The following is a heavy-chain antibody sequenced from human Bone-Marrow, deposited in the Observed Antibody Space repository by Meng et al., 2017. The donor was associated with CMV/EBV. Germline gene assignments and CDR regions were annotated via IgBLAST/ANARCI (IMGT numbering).Heavy chain of an antibody. Sequence: GESLKISCAASGFTFSSYSMNWVRQAPGKGLEWVSSISSSSSYIYYADSVKGRFTISRDNAKNSLYLQMNSLRAEDTAVYYCARAGCGGDCYKVDAFDIWGKGTMVTVPS. J-gene: IGHJ3*02. V-gene: IGHV3-21*01. CDR2: ISSSSSYI. CDR3: ARAGCGGDCYKVDAFDI. CDR1: GFTFSSYS. D-gene: IGHD2-21*01.